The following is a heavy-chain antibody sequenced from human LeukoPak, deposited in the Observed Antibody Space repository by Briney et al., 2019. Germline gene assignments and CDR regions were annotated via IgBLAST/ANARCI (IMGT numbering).Heavy chain of an antibody. J-gene: IGHJ4*02. D-gene: IGHD1-26*01. CDR3: AKYRGTYRDFDY. CDR2: IYYSGTT. Sequence: PSQTLSLTCTVSGGSISSGDDYWSWIRQPPGKGLEWLGYIYYSGTTFYNPSLKNRVSISVDTSKNQFSLKLSSVTAADTAVYYCAKYRGTYRDFDYWGQGTLVTVSS. V-gene: IGHV4-30-4*01. CDR1: GGSISSGDDY.